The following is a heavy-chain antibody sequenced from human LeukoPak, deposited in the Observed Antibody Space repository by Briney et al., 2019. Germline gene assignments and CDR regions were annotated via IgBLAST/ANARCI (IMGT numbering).Heavy chain of an antibody. CDR2: MKEDGSET. J-gene: IGHJ4*02. Sequence: PGGSLRLSCVVSGFTFSWSTMTWVRQVPGKGPEWVAKMKEDGSETQYVDSAKGRFTISRDNAKNSLYPQMNSLRVEDTAVYYCATGGAPGGRFEYWGQGALVTVSS. CDR1: GFTFSWST. D-gene: IGHD3-16*01. CDR3: ATGGAPGGRFEY. V-gene: IGHV3-7*01.